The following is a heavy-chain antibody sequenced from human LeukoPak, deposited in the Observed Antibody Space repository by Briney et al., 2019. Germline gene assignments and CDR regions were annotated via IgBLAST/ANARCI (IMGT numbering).Heavy chain of an antibody. Sequence: ASVKVSCKASGGTFSSYGINWVRQAPGQGLEWMGGIIPIFGSANYAQSFQGRVTITADESTTTVYMDLSSLRSEDTAVYYCARDARHRYCGSTSCYRGWFYPWGQGTLVTVSS. CDR2: IIPIFGSA. D-gene: IGHD2-2*01. J-gene: IGHJ5*02. V-gene: IGHV1-69*13. CDR3: ARDARHRYCGSTSCYRGWFYP. CDR1: GGTFSSYG.